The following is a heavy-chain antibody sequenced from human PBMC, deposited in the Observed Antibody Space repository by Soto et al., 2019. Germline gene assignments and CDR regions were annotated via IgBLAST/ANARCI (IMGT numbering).Heavy chain of an antibody. D-gene: IGHD2-15*01. J-gene: IGHJ4*02. CDR3: AHTLYRCSGNSCYTPPDS. Sequence: QITLKESGPTLVKPTQTLTLTCTFSGFSLSASGVGVGWIRQPPGKVLEWLALIYWDDDKRYSPSLKSRLTITKDTSKNQVVLTMTNMGPEDTATYSCAHTLYRCSGNSCYTPPDSWGQGTLVTVSS. V-gene: IGHV2-5*02. CDR1: GFSLSASGVG. CDR2: IYWDDDK.